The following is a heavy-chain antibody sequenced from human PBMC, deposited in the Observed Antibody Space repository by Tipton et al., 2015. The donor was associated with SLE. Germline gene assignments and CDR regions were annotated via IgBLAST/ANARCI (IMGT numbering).Heavy chain of an antibody. CDR1: GGSISSGSYY. V-gene: IGHV4-61*09. Sequence: TLSLTCTVSGGSISSGSYYLSWIRQPAGKGLEWIGHIYTSGSTNYNPSLKSRVTISVDTSKNQFSLKLSSVTATDTAVYYCAATGGIVATIGEDWGQGTLVTVSS. J-gene: IGHJ4*02. CDR2: IYTSGST. D-gene: IGHD5-12*01. CDR3: AATGGIVATIGED.